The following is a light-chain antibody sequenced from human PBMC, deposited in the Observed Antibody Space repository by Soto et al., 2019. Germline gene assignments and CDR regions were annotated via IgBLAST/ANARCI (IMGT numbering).Light chain of an antibody. Sequence: QSVLTQPPSASGTPGQRVTISCSGSSSNIGSNTVNWYQQLPGTAPKLLIYSNSQRPSGVPDRFSGSKSGTSASLALSGLQSEDEADYYCAAWDDSLNGSYVFGTGTKVTVL. CDR2: SNS. J-gene: IGLJ1*01. CDR1: SSNIGSNT. CDR3: AAWDDSLNGSYV. V-gene: IGLV1-44*01.